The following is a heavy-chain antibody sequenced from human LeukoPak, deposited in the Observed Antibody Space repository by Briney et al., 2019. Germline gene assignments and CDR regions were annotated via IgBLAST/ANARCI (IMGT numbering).Heavy chain of an antibody. D-gene: IGHD6-19*01. J-gene: IGHJ4*02. CDR2: ISSSSSYI. V-gene: IGHV3-21*04. CDR1: GFTFSSYS. Sequence: GGSLRHSCAASGFTFSSYSMNWVRQAPGKGLEWVSSISSSSSYIYYADSVKGRFTISRDNAKNSLYLQMNSLRAEDTAVYYCAKDLGKDSSGWPIDYWGQGTLVTVSS. CDR3: AKDLGKDSSGWPIDY.